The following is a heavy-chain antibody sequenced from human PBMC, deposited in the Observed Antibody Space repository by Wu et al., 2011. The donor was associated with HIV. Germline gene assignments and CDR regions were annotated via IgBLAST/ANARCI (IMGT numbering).Heavy chain of an antibody. CDR2: VIPILGTT. J-gene: IGHJ4*02. D-gene: IGHD6-25*01. Sequence: QVQLVQSGAEVKKPGSSVKVSCKASGGTFSTYAISWVRQAPGQGPEWMGRVIPILGTTNYAQKFQGRVTITTDKSTTTAYMELSSLRSEDTAVYYCARAYSSAAGQFDYWGQGTLVTVSS. V-gene: IGHV1-69*09. CDR1: GGTFSTYA. CDR3: ARAYSSAAGQFDY.